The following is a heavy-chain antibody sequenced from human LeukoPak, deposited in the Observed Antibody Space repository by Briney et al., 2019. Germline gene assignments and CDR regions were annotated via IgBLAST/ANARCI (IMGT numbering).Heavy chain of an antibody. J-gene: IGHJ4*02. D-gene: IGHD6-25*01. Sequence: PSETLSLTCTVSGGSISSYYWSWIRQPPGKGLEWIGYIYHSGSTYYNPSLKSRVTISVDRSKNQFSLKLSSVTAADTAVYYCARELSGGLDYWGQGTLVTVSS. CDR1: GGSISSYY. CDR3: ARELSGGLDY. CDR2: IYHSGST. V-gene: IGHV4-59*12.